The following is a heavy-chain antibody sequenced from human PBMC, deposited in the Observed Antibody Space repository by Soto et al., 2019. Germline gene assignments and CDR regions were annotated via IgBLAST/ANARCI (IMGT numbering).Heavy chain of an antibody. J-gene: IGHJ6*02. CDR2: IPQDGVDG. CDR3: ASLSSPGSSYYYGMDV. CDR1: GFTFSMYS. V-gene: IGHV3-7*01. Sequence: GGSLRLSCEVSGFTFSMYSMSWVRQSPGNGLEWVAKIPQDGVDGDYADSVKGRFTISRDNAKNSLYLQMNSLRAEDTAVDYCASLSSPGSSYYYGMDVWGQGTTVTVPS. D-gene: IGHD2-2*01.